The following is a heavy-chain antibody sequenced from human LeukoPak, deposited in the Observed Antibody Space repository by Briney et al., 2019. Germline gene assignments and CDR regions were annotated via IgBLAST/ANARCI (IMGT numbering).Heavy chain of an antibody. CDR2: INPSGGST. Sequence: ASVKVSCKASGYTFTSYYMHWVRQAPGQGLEWMGIINPSGGSTSYAQKFQVRVTMTRDTSTSTVYMELSSLRSEDTAVYYCAREITMVRGVISGTQYYYYYYGMDVWGQGTTVTVSS. CDR3: AREITMVRGVISGTQYYYYYYGMDV. J-gene: IGHJ6*02. V-gene: IGHV1-46*01. D-gene: IGHD3-10*01. CDR1: GYTFTSYY.